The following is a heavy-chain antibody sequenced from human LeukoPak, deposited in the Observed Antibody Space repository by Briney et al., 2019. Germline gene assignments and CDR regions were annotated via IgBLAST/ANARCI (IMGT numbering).Heavy chain of an antibody. CDR3: ARHGPRWEEVPIDI. CDR2: IYYSGST. D-gene: IGHD1-26*01. Sequence: PSETLSLTCTVSGGSISSSSYYWGWIRQPPGKGLEWIGSIYYSGSTYYNPSLKSRVTISVDTSKNQFSLKLSSVTAADTAVYYCARHGPRWEEVPIDIWGQGTMVTVSS. CDR1: GGSISSSSYY. J-gene: IGHJ3*02. V-gene: IGHV4-39*01.